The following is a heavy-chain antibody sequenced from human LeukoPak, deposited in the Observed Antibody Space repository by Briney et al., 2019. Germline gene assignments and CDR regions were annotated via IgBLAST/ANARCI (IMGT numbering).Heavy chain of an antibody. Sequence: GGSLRLSCAASGFTFSSYSMNWVRQAPGKGLEWVSYIKSSTSIIYYADSVKGRFTISRDNAKNSLYLQMNSLRDEDTAVYYCARDKTTVTIDAFDMWGQGTMVTVSS. J-gene: IGHJ3*02. CDR2: IKSSTSII. D-gene: IGHD4-17*01. CDR1: GFTFSSYS. V-gene: IGHV3-48*02. CDR3: ARDKTTVTIDAFDM.